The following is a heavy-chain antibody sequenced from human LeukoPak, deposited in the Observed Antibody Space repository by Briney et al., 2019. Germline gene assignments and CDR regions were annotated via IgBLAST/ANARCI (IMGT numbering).Heavy chain of an antibody. CDR1: GGSISSSSYY. D-gene: IGHD6-13*01. CDR3: ARGGDESSSWYVSVGFDP. CDR2: IYYSGST. V-gene: IGHV4-39*07. J-gene: IGHJ5*02. Sequence: SETLSLTCTVSGGSISSSSYYWGWIRQPPGKGLEWIGSIYYSGSTYYNPSLKSRVTISVDTSKNQFSLKLSSVTAADTAVYYCARGGDESSSWYVSVGFDPWGQGTLVTVSS.